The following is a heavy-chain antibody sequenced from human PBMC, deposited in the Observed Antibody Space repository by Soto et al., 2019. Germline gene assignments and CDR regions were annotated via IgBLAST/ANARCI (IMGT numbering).Heavy chain of an antibody. Sequence: ASVKVSCKASGYTFTNYETIWVRQATGQGLEWMGWMNPNSGDTVYAQKFQGRVTLTRDSSISTAYMELSSLRSEDTAVYYCARCRGGHCSGGKCYRGLDPWGQGTLGTVSS. D-gene: IGHD2-15*01. V-gene: IGHV1-8*01. CDR2: MNPNSGDT. CDR3: ARCRGGHCSGGKCYRGLDP. J-gene: IGHJ5*02. CDR1: GYTFTNYE.